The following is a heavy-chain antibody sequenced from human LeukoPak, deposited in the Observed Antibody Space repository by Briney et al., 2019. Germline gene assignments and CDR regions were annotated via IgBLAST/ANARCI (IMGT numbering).Heavy chain of an antibody. CDR1: GGSISSSSYY. V-gene: IGHV4-61*02. CDR2: ISYISGNT. Sequence: SSETLSLTCTVSGGSISSSSYYWSWIRQPAGKGLEWIGRISYISGNTNYNPSLKSRVTISVDKSKNQFSLDLTSVTAADTAVYYCARLLSGPRAYFDYWAQGTLVTVSA. D-gene: IGHD2-15*01. CDR3: ARLLSGPRAYFDY. J-gene: IGHJ4*02.